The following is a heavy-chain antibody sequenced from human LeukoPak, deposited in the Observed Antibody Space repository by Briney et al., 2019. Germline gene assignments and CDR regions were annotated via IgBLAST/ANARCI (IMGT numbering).Heavy chain of an antibody. J-gene: IGHJ6*02. V-gene: IGHV3-66*02. CDR3: ARASAMDV. Sequence: GGSLRLSCAASGFTVSSNYMTWVCQAPGKGLECVSLIYSGGSTYYADSVKGRFTISRDNSKNTLYLQMNSLRAKDTAVYYCARASAMDVWGQGATVTVSS. CDR2: IYSGGST. CDR1: GFTVSSNY.